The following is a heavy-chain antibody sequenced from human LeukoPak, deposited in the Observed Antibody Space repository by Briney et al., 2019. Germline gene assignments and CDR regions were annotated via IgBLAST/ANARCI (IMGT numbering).Heavy chain of an antibody. CDR3: AKDQAIYTYLLDY. J-gene: IGHJ4*02. CDR1: GFTFSSYS. Sequence: GGSLRLSCAASGFTFSSYSMNWVRQAPGKGLEWVSSISSSSSYIYYADSVKGRFTISRGNSKNTLSLQMNSLRAEDTAVYYCAKDQAIYTYLLDYWGQGTLVTVSS. V-gene: IGHV3-21*04. D-gene: IGHD5-18*01. CDR2: ISSSSSYI.